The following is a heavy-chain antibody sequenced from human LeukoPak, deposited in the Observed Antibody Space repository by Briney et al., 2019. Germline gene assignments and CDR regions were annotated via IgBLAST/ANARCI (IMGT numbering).Heavy chain of an antibody. D-gene: IGHD3-22*01. V-gene: IGHV3-15*01. Sequence: GGSLRLSCAASGFTFSNAWMSWVRQAPGKGLEWVGRIKSKTDGGTTDYAAPVKGRFTIPRDDSKNTLYLQMNSLRAEDTAVYYCARTLYYDSPGLDDAFDIWGQGTMVTVSS. CDR2: IKSKTDGGTT. CDR3: ARTLYYDSPGLDDAFDI. J-gene: IGHJ3*02. CDR1: GFTFSNAW.